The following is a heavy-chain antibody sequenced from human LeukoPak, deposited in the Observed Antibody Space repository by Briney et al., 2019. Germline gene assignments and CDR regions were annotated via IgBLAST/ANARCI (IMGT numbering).Heavy chain of an antibody. D-gene: IGHD3-22*01. J-gene: IGHJ3*02. CDR3: ARAPPDYYDSSGGDAFDI. V-gene: IGHV3-53*01. CDR1: GFTFSSSV. Sequence: GGSLRLSCAASGFTFSSSVMSWVRQVPGKGLEWVSVIYSGGSTYYADSVKGRFTISRDNSKNTLYLQMNSLRAEDTAVYYCARAPPDYYDSSGGDAFDIWGQGTMVTVSS. CDR2: IYSGGST.